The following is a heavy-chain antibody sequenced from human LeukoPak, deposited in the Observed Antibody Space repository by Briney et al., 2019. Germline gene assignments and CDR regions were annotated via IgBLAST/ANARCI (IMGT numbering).Heavy chain of an antibody. CDR1: GFTFSSSW. CDR2: ISSSGSTI. V-gene: IGHV3-48*03. Sequence: GGSLRLSCVVSGFTFSSSWMSWVRQAPGKGLEWVSYISSSGSTIYYADSVKGRFTISRDNAKNSLYLQMNSLRAEDTAVYYCARAGSGRSPDWFDPWGQGTLVTVSS. D-gene: IGHD1-26*01. J-gene: IGHJ5*02. CDR3: ARAGSGRSPDWFDP.